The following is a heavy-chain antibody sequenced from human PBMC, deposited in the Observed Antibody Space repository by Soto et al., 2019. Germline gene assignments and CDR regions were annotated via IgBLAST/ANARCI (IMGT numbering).Heavy chain of an antibody. D-gene: IGHD6-13*01. CDR3: ARASAGLYYYYGMDV. J-gene: IGHJ6*02. CDR2: ISAYNGNT. Sequence: ASVKVSCKASGYTFTSNGISWVRQAPGQGLEWMGWISAYNGNTNYAQKLQGRVTMTTDTSTSTAYMELRSLRSDDTAVYYCARASAGLYYYYGMDVWGQGTTVTVSS. CDR1: GYTFTSNG. V-gene: IGHV1-18*04.